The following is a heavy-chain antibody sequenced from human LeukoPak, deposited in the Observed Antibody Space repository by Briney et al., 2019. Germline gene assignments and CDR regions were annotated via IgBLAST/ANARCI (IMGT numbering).Heavy chain of an antibody. V-gene: IGHV3-21*01. J-gene: IGHJ4*02. CDR1: VFTFSSYT. D-gene: IGHD2-15*01. CDR3: ENCIVGSIYHRHGY. Sequence: GGSLRLSCAASVFTFSSYTIYWVRQAPGKGLEWVSSISSSSRYIYYADSVKGRFTISRDNAKNSLYLQMNSLRAEDTAVYYCENCIVGSIYHRHGYWGQGTLVTVSS. CDR2: ISSSSRYI.